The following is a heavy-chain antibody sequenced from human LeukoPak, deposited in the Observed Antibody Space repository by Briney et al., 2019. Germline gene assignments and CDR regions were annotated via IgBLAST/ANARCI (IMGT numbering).Heavy chain of an antibody. J-gene: IGHJ6*02. Sequence: GGSLRLCWAASGFTFSSYAMIWVRQAPVLGLDWVSSISGSGGSTYYADSVKGRFTISRDNSKNTLYLQMNSLRAEDTAVYYCAKDQVGQQLVYYYYYGMDVWGQGTTVTVSS. CDR3: AKDQVGQQLVYYYYYGMDV. CDR2: ISGSGGST. D-gene: IGHD6-13*01. CDR1: GFTFSSYA. V-gene: IGHV3-23*01.